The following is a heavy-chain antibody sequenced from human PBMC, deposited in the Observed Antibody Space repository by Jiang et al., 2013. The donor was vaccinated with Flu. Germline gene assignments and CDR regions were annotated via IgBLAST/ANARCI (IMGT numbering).Heavy chain of an antibody. J-gene: IGHJ6*02. CDR2: INHIGIS. Sequence: LLKPSETLSLTCAVYGGSFSGHFWSWIRQPPGKGLEWIGEINHIGISEYNPSLKSRVTISVDTSKNQFSLRLSSVTATDTAMYYCAGRGGAQPLDVWAQGATVTVSS. V-gene: IGHV4-34*01. CDR1: GGSFSGHF. CDR3: AGRGGAQPLDV. D-gene: IGHD2-2*01.